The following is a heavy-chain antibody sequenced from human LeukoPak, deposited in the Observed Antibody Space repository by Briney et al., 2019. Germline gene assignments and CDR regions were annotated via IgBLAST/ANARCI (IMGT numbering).Heavy chain of an antibody. D-gene: IGHD2-15*01. J-gene: IGHJ4*02. CDR3: AREPGLGLVVVAGLDY. V-gene: IGHV3-30-3*01. CDR1: GFTFSSYA. CDR2: ISYDGSNK. Sequence: PGRSLRLSCAASGFTFSSYAMHWVRQAPGKGLEWVAVISYDGSNKYYADSVKGRFTISRDNSKNTLYLQMNSLRAEDTAVYYCAREPGLGLVVVAGLDYWGQGTLVTVSS.